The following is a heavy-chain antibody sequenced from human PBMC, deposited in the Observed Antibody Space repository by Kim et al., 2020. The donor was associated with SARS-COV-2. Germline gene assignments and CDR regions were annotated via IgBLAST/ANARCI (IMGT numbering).Heavy chain of an antibody. CDR2: IYYSGST. CDR3: ARENRGIVVVPAAIYYFDY. V-gene: IGHV4-39*07. J-gene: IGHJ4*02. CDR1: GGSISSSSYY. Sequence: SETLSLTCTVSGGSISSSSYYWGWIRQPPGKGLEWIGSIYYSGSTYYNPSLKSLVTISVDTSKNQFSLKLSSVTAADTAVYYCARENRGIVVVPAAIYYFDYWGQGTLVTVSS. D-gene: IGHD2-2*01.